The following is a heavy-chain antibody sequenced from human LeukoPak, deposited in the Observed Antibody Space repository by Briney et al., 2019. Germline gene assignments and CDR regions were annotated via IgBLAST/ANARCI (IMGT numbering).Heavy chain of an antibody. CDR3: ARMTTVTTGGWFDP. J-gene: IGHJ5*02. CDR2: IYYSGST. CDR1: GDSIMTYC. Sequence: SETLSLTCSVSGDSIMTYCWSWIRQPPGKGLEWIGYIYYSGSTNYNPSLKSRVTISVDTSKNQFSLKLSSVTAVGTAVYYCARMTTVTTGGWFDPWGQGTLVTVSS. V-gene: IGHV4-59*01. D-gene: IGHD4-11*01.